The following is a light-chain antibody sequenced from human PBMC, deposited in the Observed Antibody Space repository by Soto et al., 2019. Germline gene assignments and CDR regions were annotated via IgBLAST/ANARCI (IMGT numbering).Light chain of an antibody. CDR2: DVS. J-gene: IGLJ1*01. Sequence: QSALTQPASVSGSPGQSITISCTGTSSDVGGYNYVSWYQQHPGKAPKRMIYDVSNRPSGVSNRFSGSKSGNTASLTISGLQAEDDADYYCSSYTSSNTLVFGPGTKVTVL. CDR3: SSYTSSNTLV. V-gene: IGLV2-14*01. CDR1: SSDVGGYNY.